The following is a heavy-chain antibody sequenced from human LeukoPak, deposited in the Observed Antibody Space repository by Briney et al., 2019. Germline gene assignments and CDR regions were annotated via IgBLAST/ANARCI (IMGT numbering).Heavy chain of an antibody. CDR2: IYSGGIT. J-gene: IGHJ6*02. D-gene: IGHD2-8*01. V-gene: IGHV3-53*01. Sequence: GGSLRLSCAASGFTVSSNYMSWVRQAPGKGLEGGSVIYSGGITYYADSVKGRFTISRDNTNNTLYLQMNSLRAEDTAVYYCARVQTVDGYYYYGMDVWGQGTTVTVSS. CDR1: GFTVSSNY. CDR3: ARVQTVDGYYYYGMDV.